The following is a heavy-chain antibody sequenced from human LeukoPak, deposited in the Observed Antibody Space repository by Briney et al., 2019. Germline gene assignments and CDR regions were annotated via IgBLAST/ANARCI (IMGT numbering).Heavy chain of an antibody. CDR2: ISSSSSYI. J-gene: IGHJ4*02. CDR3: ARDPTYYYDSSGYQMGGY. CDR1: GFTFSSYS. V-gene: IGHV3-21*01. D-gene: IGHD3-22*01. Sequence: PGGSLRLSCAASGFTFSSYSMNWVRQAPGKGLEWVSSISSSSSYIYYADSVKGRFTISRDNAKNSLYLQMNSLRAEDTAVYCCARDPTYYYDSSGYQMGGYWGQGTLVTVSS.